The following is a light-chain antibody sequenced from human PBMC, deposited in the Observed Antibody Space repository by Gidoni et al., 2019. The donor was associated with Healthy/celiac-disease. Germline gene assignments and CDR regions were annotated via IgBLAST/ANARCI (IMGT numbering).Light chain of an antibody. CDR1: QSVNSY. J-gene: IGKJ2*01. V-gene: IGKV3-11*01. CDR2: DAS. CDR3: PQRNTWQYT. Sequence: EIVLTQSPATLSLSPGERATLSCRASQSVNSYLAWYQQQPGQAPRLLIYDASHRAAGVPARFSGSGSGTDFILTISSLEPEDFAVYYCPQRNTWQYTFXXXTKLEI.